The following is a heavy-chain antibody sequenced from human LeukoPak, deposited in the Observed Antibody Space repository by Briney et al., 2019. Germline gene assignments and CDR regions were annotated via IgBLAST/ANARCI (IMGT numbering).Heavy chain of an antibody. J-gene: IGHJ4*02. CDR2: IHYSGST. D-gene: IGHD1-26*01. Sequence: SETLSLTCTVSGGSISSGGYFWTWIRQHPGKGLEWIGYIHYSGSTYYNPSLKSRVSISVDTSNNQFSLKLSSVTAADTAVYYCARDSGNYCFDYWGQGTLDTVSS. CDR1: GGSISSGGYF. V-gene: IGHV4-31*03. CDR3: ARDSGNYCFDY.